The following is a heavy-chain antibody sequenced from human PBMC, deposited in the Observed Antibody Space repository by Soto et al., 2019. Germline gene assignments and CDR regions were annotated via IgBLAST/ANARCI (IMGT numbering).Heavy chain of an antibody. CDR1: GFTFSNAW. D-gene: IGHD3-22*01. J-gene: IGHJ4*02. CDR3: TTGLSNGYYNFDY. CDR2: IKSKTDGGTT. Sequence: GGSLRLSCAASGFTFSNAWMSWVRQAPGKGLEWVGRIKSKTDGGTTDYAAPVKGRFTISRDDSKNTLYLQMNSLKTEDTAVYYCTTGLSNGYYNFDYWGQGTPVTSPQ. V-gene: IGHV3-15*01.